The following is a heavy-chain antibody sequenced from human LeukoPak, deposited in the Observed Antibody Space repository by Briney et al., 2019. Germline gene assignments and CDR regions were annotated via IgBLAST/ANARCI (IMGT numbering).Heavy chain of an antibody. CDR3: ASLGGEQLLSPKFDY. CDR2: IYSSGST. Sequence: SETLSLTCTVSYGSISSGSFYWSWIRQPAGKGLEWIGRIYSSGSTKYNSSLKSRVTISVDTSKNQFSLKLSSVTAADTAVYYCASLGGEQLLSPKFDYWGQGTLVTVSS. V-gene: IGHV4-61*02. J-gene: IGHJ4*02. D-gene: IGHD6-6*01. CDR1: YGSISSGSFY.